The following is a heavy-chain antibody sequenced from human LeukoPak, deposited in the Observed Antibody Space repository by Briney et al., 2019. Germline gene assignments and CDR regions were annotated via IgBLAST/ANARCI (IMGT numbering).Heavy chain of an antibody. CDR1: GFFFDDYG. J-gene: IGHJ4*02. Sequence: GGSLRLSCAASGFFFDDYGMHWVRQVPGKGLEWVSGISWQSNTRKYADSVEGRFAISRDNAKNSLYLQMNSLRAEDTAIYYCARWRSQQSEFDLWGQGTLATISS. D-gene: IGHD2-15*01. CDR2: ISWQSNTR. CDR3: ARWRSQQSEFDL. V-gene: IGHV3-9*01.